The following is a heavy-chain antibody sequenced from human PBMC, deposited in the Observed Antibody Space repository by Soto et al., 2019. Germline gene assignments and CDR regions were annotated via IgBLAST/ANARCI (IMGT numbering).Heavy chain of an antibody. CDR3: VTSRFLEWSPYYYGMDV. J-gene: IGHJ6*02. Sequence: SVKVSCKASGGTFSSYAISWVRQAPGQGLEWMGGIIPIFGTANYAQKFQGRVTITADESTSTAYMELSSLRSEDTAVYYCVTSRFLEWSPYYYGMDVWGQGTTVTVSS. V-gene: IGHV1-69*13. D-gene: IGHD3-3*01. CDR2: IIPIFGTA. CDR1: GGTFSSYA.